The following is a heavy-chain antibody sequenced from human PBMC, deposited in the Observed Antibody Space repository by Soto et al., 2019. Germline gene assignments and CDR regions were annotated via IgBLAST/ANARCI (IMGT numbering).Heavy chain of an antibody. D-gene: IGHD5-12*01. J-gene: IGHJ4*02. Sequence: QVQLVQSGAEVKKPGASVKVSCKASGYTFTSYDINWVRQATGQGLEWMGWMSPNNANTGYAQKFQGRVTMTRDTSLGTAYMEMSSLTSEDTAVYYCARGSRDGYQLLDYWGQGTLVTVSS. CDR2: MSPNNANT. CDR3: ARGSRDGYQLLDY. V-gene: IGHV1-8*01. CDR1: GYTFTSYD.